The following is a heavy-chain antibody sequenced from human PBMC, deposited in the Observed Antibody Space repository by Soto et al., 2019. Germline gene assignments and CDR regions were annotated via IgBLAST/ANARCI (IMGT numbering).Heavy chain of an antibody. CDR1: GFTFSSYG. Sequence: GGSLRLSCAASGFTFSSYGMHWVRQAPGKGPGWVAVISYDGSNKYYADSVKGRFTISRDNSKNTLYLQMNGLRAEDTAVYYCAKDRYDILTGFSLYYYYGMDVWGQGTTVTVSS. CDR3: AKDRYDILTGFSLYYYYGMDV. D-gene: IGHD3-9*01. V-gene: IGHV3-30*18. CDR2: ISYDGSNK. J-gene: IGHJ6*02.